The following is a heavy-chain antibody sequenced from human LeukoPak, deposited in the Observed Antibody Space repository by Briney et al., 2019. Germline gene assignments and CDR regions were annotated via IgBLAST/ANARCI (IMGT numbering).Heavy chain of an antibody. CDR1: GGSISTGGYY. CDR2: IYHSGST. D-gene: IGHD2/OR15-2a*01. V-gene: IGHV4-31*03. Sequence: PSETLSLTCTVSGGSISTGGYYWNWIRQHPGKGLEWIGFIYHSGSTSYNPSLKSRLSIPVDTSKNQFSLKLNSVTAADTAVYYCARGRFYGFSGDSWGQGTLVTVSS. J-gene: IGHJ4*02. CDR3: ARGRFYGFSGDS.